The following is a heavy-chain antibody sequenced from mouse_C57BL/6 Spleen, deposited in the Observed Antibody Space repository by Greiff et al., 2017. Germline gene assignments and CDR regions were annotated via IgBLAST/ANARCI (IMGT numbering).Heavy chain of an antibody. D-gene: IGHD1-1*01. J-gene: IGHJ4*01. CDR2: ISSGSSTI. V-gene: IGHV5-17*01. Sequence: EVKLVESGGGLVKPGGSLKLSCAASGFTFSDYGMHWVRQAPEKGLELVAYISSGSSTIYYADTVKGRFTISRDNAKNTLFLQMTSLRSEDTAMYYCEKEVLRFPYAMDYWGQGTSVTVSS. CDR1: GFTFSDYG. CDR3: EKEVLRFPYAMDY.